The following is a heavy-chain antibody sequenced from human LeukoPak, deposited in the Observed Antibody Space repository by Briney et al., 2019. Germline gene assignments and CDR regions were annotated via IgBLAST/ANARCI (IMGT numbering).Heavy chain of an antibody. V-gene: IGHV4-59*12. CDR3: ARDLGYSGFDWAP. Sequence: SETLSLTCTVSGGSISSYYWSWIRRPPGKGLEWIGYIYYSGSTNYNPSLKSRVTISVDTSKNQFSLNLTSVTAADAAVYYCARDLGYSGFDWAPWGQGTLVTVSS. CDR2: IYYSGST. J-gene: IGHJ5*02. CDR1: GGSISSYY. D-gene: IGHD5-12*01.